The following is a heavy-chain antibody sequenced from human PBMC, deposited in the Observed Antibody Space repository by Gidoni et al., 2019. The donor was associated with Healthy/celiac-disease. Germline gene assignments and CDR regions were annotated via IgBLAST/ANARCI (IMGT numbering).Heavy chain of an antibody. D-gene: IGHD6-19*01. CDR3: ARSYPSDSSGWYGGPYYFDY. CDR2: ISAYNGNT. J-gene: IGHJ4*02. Sequence: QVQLVQSGAEVQKPGASVKVSCQASGYTFTSYGLSWVLQAPGQGLEWMGWISAYNGNTNYAQKLQGRVTMTTDTSTSTAYMELRSLRSDDTAVYYCARSYPSDSSGWYGGPYYFDYWGQGTLVTVSS. V-gene: IGHV1-18*01. CDR1: GYTFTSYG.